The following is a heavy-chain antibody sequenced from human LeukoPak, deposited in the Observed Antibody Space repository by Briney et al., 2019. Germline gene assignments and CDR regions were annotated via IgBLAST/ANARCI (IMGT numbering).Heavy chain of an antibody. CDR1: GYTLTELS. J-gene: IGHJ4*02. Sequence: ASVKVSCKVSGYTLTELSMHWVRQAPGKGLEWMGGFVPEDGETIYAQKFQGRVTMTEDTSTDTAYMELSSLRSEDTAVYYCATSLVRGVIKTIDFDYWGQGTLVTVSS. CDR3: ATSLVRGVIKTIDFDY. CDR2: FVPEDGET. D-gene: IGHD3-10*01. V-gene: IGHV1-24*01.